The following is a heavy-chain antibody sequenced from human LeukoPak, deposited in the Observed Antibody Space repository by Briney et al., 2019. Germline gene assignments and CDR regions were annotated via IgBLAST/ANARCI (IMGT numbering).Heavy chain of an antibody. CDR3: ARGRGWYGGNSRTAYYYYGMDV. CDR1: GGSFSGYY. CDR2: INHSGST. Sequence: SETLSLTCAVYGGSFSGYYWSWIRQPPGKGLEWIGEINHSGSTNYNPSLKSRVTISVDTSKNQFSLKLSPVTAADTAVYYCARGRGWYGGNSRTAYYYYGMDVWGQGTTVTVSS. J-gene: IGHJ6*02. V-gene: IGHV4-34*01. D-gene: IGHD6-19*01.